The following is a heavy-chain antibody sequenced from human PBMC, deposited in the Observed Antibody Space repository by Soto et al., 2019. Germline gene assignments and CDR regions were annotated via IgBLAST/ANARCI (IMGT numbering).Heavy chain of an antibody. CDR2: ISGSGGST. Sequence: GGSLRLSCAASGFTFSSYAMSWVRQAPGKGLEWVSAISGSGGSTYYADSVKGRFTISRDNSKNTLYLQMNSLRAEDTAVYYCAKDRVLLWSGEPPPKGYFDYWGQGTLVTVSS. CDR1: GFTFSSYA. CDR3: AKDRVLLWSGEPPPKGYFDY. J-gene: IGHJ4*02. V-gene: IGHV3-23*01. D-gene: IGHD3-10*01.